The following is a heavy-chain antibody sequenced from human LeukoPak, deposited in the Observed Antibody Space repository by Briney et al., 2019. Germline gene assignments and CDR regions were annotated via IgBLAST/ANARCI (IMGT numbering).Heavy chain of an antibody. D-gene: IGHD1-14*01. J-gene: IGHJ4*02. V-gene: IGHV4-39*06. CDR2: IYYSGSN. Sequence: SETLSLTCTVSGLSISSSTFYWVWIPQPPGKGLGWGGSIYYSGSNYYNPSLKRRATISVDTSKSQFPQKLSFVTAVDTAVHFCASRAALGITGIDYWGQGTLVTVSS. CDR1: GLSISSSTFY. CDR3: ASRAALGITGIDY.